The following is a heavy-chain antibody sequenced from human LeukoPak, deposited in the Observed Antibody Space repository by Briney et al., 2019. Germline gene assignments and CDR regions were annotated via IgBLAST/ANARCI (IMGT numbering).Heavy chain of an antibody. CDR1: GYTFTSYG. CDR3: ASSYGEKDYFDY. V-gene: IGHV1-69*04. D-gene: IGHD4-17*01. Sequence: SVKVSCKASGYTFTSYGISWVRQAPGQGLEWMGRIIPILGIANYAQKFQGRVTITADKSTSSAYMELSSLRSEDTAVYYCASSYGEKDYFDYWGQGTLVTVSS. CDR2: IIPILGIA. J-gene: IGHJ4*02.